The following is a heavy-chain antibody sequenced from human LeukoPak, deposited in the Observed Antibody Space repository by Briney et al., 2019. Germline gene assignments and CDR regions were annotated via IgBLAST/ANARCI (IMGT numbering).Heavy chain of an antibody. CDR2: IYPGDSDT. J-gene: IGHJ4*02. D-gene: IGHD6-19*01. CDR3: ARQGQWLVSEIDY. V-gene: IGHV5-51*01. Sequence: GESLKISCKGSGCSFTSYWIGWVRQMPGKGLEWMGIIYPGDSDTRYSPSFQGQVTLSADKSISTAYLQWSSLKASDTAMYYCARQGQWLVSEIDYWGQGTLVTVSS. CDR1: GCSFTSYW.